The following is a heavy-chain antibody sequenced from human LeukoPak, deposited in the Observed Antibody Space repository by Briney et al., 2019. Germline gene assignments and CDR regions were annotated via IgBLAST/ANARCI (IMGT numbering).Heavy chain of an antibody. D-gene: IGHD6-13*01. Sequence: KPSETLSLTCAVYGGSFSGYYWSWIRQPPGKGLEWIGEINHSGSTNYNPSLKSRVTISVDTSKNQFSLKLSSVTAADTAVYYCARGAQQLGSYYYYYYGMDVWGQGTTVTVSS. CDR2: INHSGST. CDR3: ARGAQQLGSYYYYYYGMDV. V-gene: IGHV4-34*01. J-gene: IGHJ6*02. CDR1: GGSFSGYY.